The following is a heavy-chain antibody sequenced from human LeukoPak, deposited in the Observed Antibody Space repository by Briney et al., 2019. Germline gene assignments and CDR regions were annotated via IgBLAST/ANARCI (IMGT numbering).Heavy chain of an antibody. CDR3: ARDSSERVGPTTGDFDY. D-gene: IGHD1-26*01. V-gene: IGHV3-21*01. CDR1: GFTFNSYS. J-gene: IGHJ4*02. Sequence: GGSLRLSCAASGFTFNSYSMNWVRQAPGKGLEWVSSISSSSSHIYYADSVKGRLTISRDNAKNSLYLQMNSLRAEDTAVYYCARDSSERVGPTTGDFDYWGQGTLVTVSS. CDR2: ISSSSSHI.